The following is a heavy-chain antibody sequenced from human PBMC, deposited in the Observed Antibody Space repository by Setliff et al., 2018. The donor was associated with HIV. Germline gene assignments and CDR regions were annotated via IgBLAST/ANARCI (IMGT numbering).Heavy chain of an antibody. V-gene: IGHV1-8*02. CDR3: ARDNPTSISSGWYGWRYYYYMDV. D-gene: IGHD6-19*01. J-gene: IGHJ6*03. CDR2: MNPNSGNT. CDR1: GYTFTSYD. Sequence: GASVKVSCKASGYTFTSYDINWVRQATGQGLEWMGWMNPNSGNTGYAQKFQGRVTMTRDASISTAYMELNTLKFEDTAVYYCARDNPTSISSGWYGWRYYYYMDVWGKGTTVTVSS.